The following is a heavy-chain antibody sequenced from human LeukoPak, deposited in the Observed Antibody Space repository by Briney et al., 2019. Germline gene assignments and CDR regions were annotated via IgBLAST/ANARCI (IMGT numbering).Heavy chain of an antibody. V-gene: IGHV2-5*02. CDR1: GFSIRTSGVG. Sequence: EPGPTLLHPTQTLTLTCTFSGFSIRTSGVGVGWIGQPPGKALEWLALMYWDDDKRYSPSLKSRLTITKDTSKNQVVLTMTNMDPVDTATYYCAHRRDSNHQLVYRGQGTLVTVSS. CDR3: AHRRDSNHQLVY. CDR2: MYWDDDK. J-gene: IGHJ4*02. D-gene: IGHD3/OR15-3a*01.